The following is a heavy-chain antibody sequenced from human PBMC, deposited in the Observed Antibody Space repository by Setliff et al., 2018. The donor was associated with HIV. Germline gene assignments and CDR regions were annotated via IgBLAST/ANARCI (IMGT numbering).Heavy chain of an antibody. D-gene: IGHD3-10*01. V-gene: IGHV4-39*01. CDR1: GVSINRTDHY. CDR3: AKHAPSGELYYFDH. J-gene: IGHJ4*02. CDR2: VSQSGST. Sequence: SETLSLTCSVSGVSINRTDHYWGWIRQSPGKSLEWIGSVSQSGSTYYNPSLKSRITISVDTSMNQFSLKLGSVTAADTALYYCAKHAPSGELYYFDHWGQGNLVTVSS.